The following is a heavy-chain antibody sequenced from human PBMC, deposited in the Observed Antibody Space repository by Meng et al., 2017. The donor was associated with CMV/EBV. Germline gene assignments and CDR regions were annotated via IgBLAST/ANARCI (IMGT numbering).Heavy chain of an antibody. D-gene: IGHD3-10*01. J-gene: IGHJ4*02. Sequence: KEARPGLVEHAETLSLTCTVSGVYISSSSDYWGWIRQPPGKGLEWIGSIYYSESTYYNPSLKSRVTISVDTSKNQFSLKLSSVTAADTAVYYCARVHITYYYGSGSYYFDYWGQGTLVTVSS. CDR1: GVYISSSSDY. CDR3: ARVHITYYYGSGSYYFDY. V-gene: IGHV4-39*07. CDR2: IYYSEST.